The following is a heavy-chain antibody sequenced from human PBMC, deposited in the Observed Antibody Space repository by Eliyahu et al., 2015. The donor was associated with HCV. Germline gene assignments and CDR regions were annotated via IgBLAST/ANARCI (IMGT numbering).Heavy chain of an antibody. Sequence: QVQLQQWGAGLLKPSETLSLTCAVYGGSFSGYYWSWIRQPPGKGLEWIGEINHSGSTNYNPSLKSRVTISVDTSKNQFSLKLSSVTAADTAVYYCARGPNTIAAAGTGYYYYGMDVWGQGTTVTVSS. V-gene: IGHV4-34*01. CDR1: GGSFSGYY. D-gene: IGHD6-13*01. CDR2: INHSGST. CDR3: ARGPNTIAAAGTGYYYYGMDV. J-gene: IGHJ6*02.